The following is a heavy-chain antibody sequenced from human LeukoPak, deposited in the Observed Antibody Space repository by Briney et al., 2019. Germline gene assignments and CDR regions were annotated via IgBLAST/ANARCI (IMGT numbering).Heavy chain of an antibody. J-gene: IGHJ3*02. CDR2: ISWNSGSI. V-gene: IGHV3-9*01. D-gene: IGHD5-24*01. Sequence: GGSLRLSCVVSGFNFDNFAMHWVRQAPGKGLEWVSGISWNSGSIGYADSVKGRFTISRDNAKNSLYLQMNSLRAEDTALYYCAKAVEMATITEGAFDIWGQGTMVTVSS. CDR3: AKAVEMATITEGAFDI. CDR1: GFNFDNFA.